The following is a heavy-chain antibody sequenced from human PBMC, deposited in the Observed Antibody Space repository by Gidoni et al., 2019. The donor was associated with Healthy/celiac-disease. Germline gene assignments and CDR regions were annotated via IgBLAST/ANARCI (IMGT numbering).Heavy chain of an antibody. V-gene: IGHV3-48*01. J-gene: IGHJ4*02. CDR3: ARGDSSGWY. CDR1: GFTFSSYS. CDR2: ISSSSSTI. D-gene: IGHD6-19*01. Sequence: EVQLVESGGGLVQPGGSLRLSCAGSGFTFSSYSMNWVRQAPGKGLEWVSYISSSSSTIYYADSVKGRFTISRDNAKDSLYLQMNSLRAEDTAVYYCARGDSSGWYWGQGTLVTVSS.